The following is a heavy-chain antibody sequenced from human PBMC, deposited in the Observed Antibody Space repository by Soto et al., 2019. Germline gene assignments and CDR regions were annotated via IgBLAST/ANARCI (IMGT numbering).Heavy chain of an antibody. CDR3: ARLNSEHQLLVFDY. D-gene: IGHD2-2*01. V-gene: IGHV4-39*01. CDR2: IYYSGST. J-gene: IGHJ4*02. Sequence: PSETLSLTCTVSGGSISSSSYYWGWIRQPPGKGLEWIGSIYYSGSTYYNPSLKSRVTISVDTSKNQFSLKLSSVTAADTAVYYCARLNSEHQLLVFDYWGQGTLVTVSS. CDR1: GGSISSSSYY.